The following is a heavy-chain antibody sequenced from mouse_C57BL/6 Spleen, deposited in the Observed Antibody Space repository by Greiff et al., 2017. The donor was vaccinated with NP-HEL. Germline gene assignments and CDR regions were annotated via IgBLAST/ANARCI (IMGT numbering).Heavy chain of an antibody. Sequence: VMLVESGPGLVAPSQSLSITCTVSGFSLTSYGVDWVRQSPGKGLEWLGVIWGVGSTNYNSALKSRLSISKDNSKSQVFLKMNSLQTDDTAMYYCARSDGYFAMDYWGQGTSVTVSS. D-gene: IGHD2-3*01. CDR2: IWGVGST. CDR3: ARSDGYFAMDY. CDR1: GFSLTSYG. J-gene: IGHJ4*01. V-gene: IGHV2-6*01.